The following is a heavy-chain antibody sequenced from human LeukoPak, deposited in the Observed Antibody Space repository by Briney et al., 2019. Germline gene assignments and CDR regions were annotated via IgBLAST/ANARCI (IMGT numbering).Heavy chain of an antibody. J-gene: IGHJ4*02. V-gene: IGHV4-59*01. D-gene: IGHD3-10*01. Sequence: PSETLSLTCTVSVLGDSFSTYSWSWIRQPPGEGLEWIGYIYNSGRTTYNPSLKSRLTISLDTSKNQFSLRLSSVTAADTAVYYCASDYGSGSYRFDYWGQGTLVTVSS. CDR1: VLGDSFSTYS. CDR3: ASDYGSGSYRFDY. CDR2: IYNSGRT.